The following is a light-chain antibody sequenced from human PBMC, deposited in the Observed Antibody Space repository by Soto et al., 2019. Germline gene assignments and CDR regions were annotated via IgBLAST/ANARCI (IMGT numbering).Light chain of an antibody. CDR3: QQRSNWPPWT. Sequence: EIVLTQSPATLSLSPGERATLSCRASQSVSSYLAWYQQKPGQAPRLLIYDASSRATGIPARFSGSGSGTDFTLTISSLEPEDLAVYYCQQRSNWPPWTFGQGTKVEF. CDR1: QSVSSY. J-gene: IGKJ1*01. CDR2: DAS. V-gene: IGKV3-11*01.